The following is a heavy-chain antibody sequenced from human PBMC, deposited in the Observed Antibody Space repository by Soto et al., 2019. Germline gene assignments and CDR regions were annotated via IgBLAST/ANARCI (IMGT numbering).Heavy chain of an antibody. CDR3: AREVGDAFDI. Sequence: PSETLSLTCAVYGGSFSGYYWSWIRQPPGKGLEWIGEINHSGSTNYNPSLKSRVTISVDTSKNQFSLKLSSVTAADTAVYCCAREVGDAFDIWGQGTMVTVSS. CDR2: INHSGST. J-gene: IGHJ3*02. V-gene: IGHV4-34*01. D-gene: IGHD1-26*01. CDR1: GGSFSGYY.